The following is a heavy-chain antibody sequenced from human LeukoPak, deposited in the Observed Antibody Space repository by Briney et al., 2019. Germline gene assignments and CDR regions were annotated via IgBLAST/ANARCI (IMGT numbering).Heavy chain of an antibody. CDR1: GFTLSTYG. J-gene: IGHJ4*02. V-gene: IGHV3-33*03. D-gene: IGHD6-13*01. Sequence: GGSLRLSCAASGFTLSTYGMHWVRQAPGKGLEWVAVIWHDGNKIYYADSVKGRFTISRDRSKSSLHLQMDSLRTEDTAVYYCAKDSRTWSFDYWGQGTLVTVSS. CDR3: AKDSRTWSFDY. CDR2: IWHDGNKI.